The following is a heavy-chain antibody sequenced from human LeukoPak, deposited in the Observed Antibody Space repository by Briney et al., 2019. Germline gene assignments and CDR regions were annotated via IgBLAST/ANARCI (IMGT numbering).Heavy chain of an antibody. D-gene: IGHD5-18*01. CDR3: ARDFLGSGYSYVGNWFDP. CDR2: INPNSGGT. CDR1: GYTFTGYY. V-gene: IGHV1-2*02. Sequence: ASVKVSCKASGYTFTGYYMHWVRQAPGQGLGWMGWINPNSGGTNYAQKFQGRVTMTRDTSISTAYMELSRLRSDDTAVYYCARDFLGSGYSYVGNWFDPWGQGTLVTVSS. J-gene: IGHJ5*02.